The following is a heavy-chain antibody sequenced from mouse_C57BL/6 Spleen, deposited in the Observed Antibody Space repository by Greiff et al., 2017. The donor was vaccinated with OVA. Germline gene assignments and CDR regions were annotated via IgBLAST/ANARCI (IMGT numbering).Heavy chain of an antibody. V-gene: IGHV1-64*01. CDR3: ARSGDYDYDRAWFAY. CDR1: GYTFTSYW. J-gene: IGHJ3*01. Sequence: VQLQQPGAELVKPGASVKLSCKASGYTFTSYWMHWVKQRPGQGLEWIGMIHPNSGSTHYNEKFKSKATLTVDKSSSTAYMQLSSLTSEDSAVYDCARSGDYDYDRAWFAYWGQGTLVTVSA. CDR2: IHPNSGST. D-gene: IGHD2-4*01.